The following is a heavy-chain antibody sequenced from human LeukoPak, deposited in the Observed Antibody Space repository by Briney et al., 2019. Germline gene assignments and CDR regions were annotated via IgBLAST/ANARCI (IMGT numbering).Heavy chain of an antibody. Sequence: GGSLRLSCAASGFTFSAYDIHWVRQASGKGLEWVSGITNVGDTHYPDSVKGRFTISRENAKNSLYLQLNNLRAGDTAVYYYARVLRDSGGWYHFDYWGQGTLVTVSS. D-gene: IGHD6-19*01. CDR3: ARVLRDSGGWYHFDY. V-gene: IGHV3-13*01. CDR1: GFTFSAYD. J-gene: IGHJ4*02. CDR2: ITNVGDT.